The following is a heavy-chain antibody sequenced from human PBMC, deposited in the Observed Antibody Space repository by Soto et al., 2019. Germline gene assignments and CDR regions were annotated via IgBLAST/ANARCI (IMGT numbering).Heavy chain of an antibody. CDR1: GYSISSGYY. D-gene: IGHD4-17*01. CDR3: ARGAATVTPGWFDP. J-gene: IGHJ5*02. Sequence: PSETLSLTCAVSGYSISSGYYWGWIRQTPGKALEWIASIYHSGSTYYNPSLKSRVTISVDTSKNQFSLKLASVTAADTAVYYCARGAATVTPGWFDPWGPGIMVTVYS. CDR2: IYHSGST. V-gene: IGHV4-38-2*01.